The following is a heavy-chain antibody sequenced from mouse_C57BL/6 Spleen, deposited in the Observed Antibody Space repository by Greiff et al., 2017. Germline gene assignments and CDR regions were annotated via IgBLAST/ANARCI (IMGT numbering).Heavy chain of an antibody. D-gene: IGHD3-1*01. CDR1: GFTFNTYA. J-gene: IGHJ2*01. Sequence: EVQRVESGGGLVQPKGSLKLSCAASGFTFNTYAMHWVRQAPGKGLEWVARIRSKSSNYATYYADSVKDRFTISRDDSQSMLYLQMNNLTTEDTAMYYCVREGAPRREYYFDYWGQGTTLTVSS. CDR3: VREGAPRREYYFDY. CDR2: IRSKSSNYAT. V-gene: IGHV10-3*01.